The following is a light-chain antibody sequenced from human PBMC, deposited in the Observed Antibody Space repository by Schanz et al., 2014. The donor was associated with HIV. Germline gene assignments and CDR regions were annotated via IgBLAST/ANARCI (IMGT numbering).Light chain of an antibody. CDR2: GAS. V-gene: IGKV3-20*01. J-gene: IGKJ1*01. CDR3: QQYGSSPQT. CDR1: QSVSRSY. Sequence: EIVLTQSPGRLSLSPGERATLSCRASQSVSRSYIAWYQQKPGQAPRLLMYGASYRATGIPDRFSGSGSETNFTLSISRLEPEDFAVYYCQQYGSSPQTFGQGTKVEIK.